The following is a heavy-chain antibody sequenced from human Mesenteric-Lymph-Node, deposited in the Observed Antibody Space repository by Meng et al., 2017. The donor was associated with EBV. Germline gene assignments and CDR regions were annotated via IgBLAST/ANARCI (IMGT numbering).Heavy chain of an antibody. J-gene: IGHJ5*02. CDR3: ARGRSYVSGVIDP. V-gene: IGHV4-34*01. CDR2: INHSGST. CDR1: GGSFSGYY. D-gene: IGHD3-16*01. Sequence: QVQRPQGGAGLLKPSETLSLTCAVYGGSFSGYYWSWIRQPPGKGLEWIGEINHSGSTNYNPSLKSRVTISVDTSKNQFSLKLSSVTAADTAVYYCARGRSYVSGVIDPWGQGTLVTVSS.